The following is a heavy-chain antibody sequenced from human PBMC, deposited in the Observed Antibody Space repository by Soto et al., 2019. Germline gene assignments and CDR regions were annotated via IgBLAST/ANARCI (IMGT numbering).Heavy chain of an antibody. CDR2: IKSKTDDGTT. D-gene: IGHD2-2*01. V-gene: IGHV3-15*01. CDR3: TTDRCSSITCSDH. CDR1: GFTVSNAW. J-gene: IGHJ5*02. Sequence: GWSLRLSCAASGFTVSNAWLSWVRQAPGRGLEWVGRIKSKTDDGTTDYAAPVKGRFTISRDDSKNTLYLQMNSLQTEDTAVYYCTTDRCSSITCSDHWGQGTLVTVSS.